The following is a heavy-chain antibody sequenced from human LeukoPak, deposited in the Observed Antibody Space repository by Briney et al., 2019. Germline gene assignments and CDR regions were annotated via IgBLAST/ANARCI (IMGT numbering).Heavy chain of an antibody. CDR3: ARRAAAGRDDAFDM. J-gene: IGHJ3*02. D-gene: IGHD6-13*01. V-gene: IGHV3-21*01. CDR2: MSSSSSYI. Sequence: GGSLRLSCVASGFTFSSYSMNWVRQTPGKGLEWVSYMSSSSSYIYYADSVKGRFTISRDNAKNSLHLQMSSLRAEDTAVYYCARRAAAGRDDAFDMWGQGTMVTVSS. CDR1: GFTFSSYS.